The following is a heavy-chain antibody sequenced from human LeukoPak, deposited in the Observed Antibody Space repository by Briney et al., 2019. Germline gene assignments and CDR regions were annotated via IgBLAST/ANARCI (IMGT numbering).Heavy chain of an antibody. Sequence: SETLSLTCAVDGGSFSGFYWSWIRQTPGKGLEWIGYIYNTGSSNYNPALKNRVTMSLDKSKNQLSLKLTAVTAADTAVYYCARLGKLNLVQGVFWYFDLWGRGTLVTVSS. CDR3: ARLGKLNLVQGVFWYFDL. V-gene: IGHV4-34*10. D-gene: IGHD3-10*01. J-gene: IGHJ2*01. CDR2: IYNTGSS. CDR1: GGSFSGFY.